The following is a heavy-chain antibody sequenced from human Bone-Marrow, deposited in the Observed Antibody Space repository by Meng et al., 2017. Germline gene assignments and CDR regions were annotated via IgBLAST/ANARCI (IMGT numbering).Heavy chain of an antibody. CDR1: GFTFSSYA. D-gene: IGHD3-10*01. V-gene: IGHV3-30*01. J-gene: IGHJ4*02. Sequence: GESLKISCAASGFTFSSYAMYWVRQAPGKGLEWVAVISYDGSNKYYADSVKGRFTISRDNSKNTLYPQMNSLRAEDTAVYSCARGFGDFPLDYWGQGTLVTVSS. CDR2: ISYDGSNK. CDR3: ARGFGDFPLDY.